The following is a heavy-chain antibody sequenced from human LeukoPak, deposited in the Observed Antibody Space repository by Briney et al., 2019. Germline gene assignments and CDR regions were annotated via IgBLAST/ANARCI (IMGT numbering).Heavy chain of an antibody. CDR3: IVFGDSNH. CDR2: IHTSGDT. J-gene: IGHJ5*02. V-gene: IGHV3-53*01. CDR1: GLTGSHNY. Sequence: GGSLRLSCAASGLTGSHNYVSWVRQAPGKGLEWVSAIHTSGDTCYADSVKGRFTISRDTSKNTLYLQINSPRVEDTAVYYCIVFGDSNHWGQGTLVTVSS. D-gene: IGHD4-17*01.